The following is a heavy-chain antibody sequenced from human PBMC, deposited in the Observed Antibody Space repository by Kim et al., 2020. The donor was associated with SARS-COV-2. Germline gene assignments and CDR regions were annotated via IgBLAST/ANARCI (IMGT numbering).Heavy chain of an antibody. D-gene: IGHD3-16*01. J-gene: IGHJ4*02. CDR2: ISSDGLGR. CDR1: GISFSTYW. Sequence: GGSLRLSCAASGISFSTYWMHWLRQVPGKGLVWVSRISSDGLGRDYADSVKGRFTISRDNAKNTLYLQMNSLRAEDTAVYYCARDPMILGSYGGQGLLGTLPS. V-gene: IGHV3-74*01. CDR3: ARDPMILGSY.